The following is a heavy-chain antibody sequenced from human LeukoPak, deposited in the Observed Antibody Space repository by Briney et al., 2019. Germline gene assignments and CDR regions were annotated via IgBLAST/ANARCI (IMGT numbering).Heavy chain of an antibody. D-gene: IGHD7-27*01. CDR2: ITGSGRNT. J-gene: IGHJ4*02. V-gene: IGHV3-23*01. CDR3: VKGGWGNYCDY. CDR1: GFAFNTYA. Sequence: GGSLSLSCAASGFAFNTYAMTWVRQAPGKGLEWVSTITGSGRNTYSADSVKGRFTISRDTPKNTLYLQMNSLRVEDTAVYFCVKGGWGNYCDYWGQGTLVPVSS.